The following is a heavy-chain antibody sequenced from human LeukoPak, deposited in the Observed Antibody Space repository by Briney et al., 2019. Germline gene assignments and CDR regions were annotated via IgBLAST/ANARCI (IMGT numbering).Heavy chain of an antibody. Sequence: GRSLRLSCAPAGFTFSDYYMSWIRQAPGKGLGWVSYISSSGTTIYYADSVKGRFTISRDNAKNSLYLQMNSLRAEDTAVYYCARRTVTRDWYFDLWGRGTLVTVSS. J-gene: IGHJ2*01. V-gene: IGHV3-11*01. CDR2: ISSSGTTI. CDR3: ARRTVTRDWYFDL. D-gene: IGHD4-17*01. CDR1: GFTFSDYY.